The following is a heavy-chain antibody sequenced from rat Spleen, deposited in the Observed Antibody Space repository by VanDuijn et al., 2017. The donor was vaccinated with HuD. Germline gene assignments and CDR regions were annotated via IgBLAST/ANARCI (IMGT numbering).Heavy chain of an antibody. CDR3: ARHRPYYYDGSYYYGVMDA. CDR2: ISYEGSST. J-gene: IGHJ4*01. CDR1: GFTFSDYY. Sequence: EVQLVESGGGLVQPGRSLKLSCAASGFTFSDYYMAWVRQAPKKGLEWVASISYEGSSTYYGDSVKGRFTISRDNAKSTLYLQMNSLRSEDTATYYCARHRPYYYDGSYYYGVMDAWGQGASVTVSS. D-gene: IGHD1-12*02. V-gene: IGHV5-22*01.